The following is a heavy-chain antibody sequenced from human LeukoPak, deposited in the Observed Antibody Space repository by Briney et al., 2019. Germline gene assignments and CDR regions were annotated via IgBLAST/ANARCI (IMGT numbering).Heavy chain of an antibody. J-gene: IGHJ3*02. V-gene: IGHV3-30*18. Sequence: SGGSLRLSCAASGFTFSSYGMHWVRQAPGKGLEWGAVISYDGSNKYYADSVKGRFTISRDNSKNTLYLQMNSLRAEDTAVYYCAKGYYDFWSGSHFDIWGQGTMVTVSS. CDR3: AKGYYDFWSGSHFDI. CDR2: ISYDGSNK. D-gene: IGHD3-3*01. CDR1: GFTFSSYG.